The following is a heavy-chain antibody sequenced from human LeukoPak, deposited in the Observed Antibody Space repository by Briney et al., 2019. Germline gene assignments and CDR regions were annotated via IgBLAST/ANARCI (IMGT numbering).Heavy chain of an antibody. CDR2: ILYDGSNK. D-gene: IGHD3-10*01. CDR1: GFTFSSYA. V-gene: IGHV3-30*04. CDR3: ARELWFGELLYWFDP. J-gene: IGHJ5*02. Sequence: PGRSLRLSCAASGFTFSSYAMHWVRQAPGKGLEWVAVILYDGSNKYYADSVKGRFTISRDNSKNTLYLQMNSLRAEDTAVYYSARELWFGELLYWFDPWGQGTLVTVSS.